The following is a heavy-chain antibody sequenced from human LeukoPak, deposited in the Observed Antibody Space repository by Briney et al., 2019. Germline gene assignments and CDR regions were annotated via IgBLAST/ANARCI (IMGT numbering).Heavy chain of an antibody. CDR2: ISGSGSTI. J-gene: IGHJ4*02. CDR3: AKKGRHYYDSSEDY. D-gene: IGHD3-22*01. V-gene: IGHV3-48*03. CDR1: GFTFSSYE. Sequence: GGSLRLSCAASGFTFSSYEMNWVRQAPGKGLEWVSYISGSGSTIYYADSVKGRFTISRDNSKNTLYLQMNSLRAEDTAVYYCAKKGRHYYDSSEDYWGQGTLVTVSS.